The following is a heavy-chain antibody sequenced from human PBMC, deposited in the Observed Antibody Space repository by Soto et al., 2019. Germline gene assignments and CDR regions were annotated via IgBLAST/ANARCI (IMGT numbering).Heavy chain of an antibody. D-gene: IGHD3-9*01. Sequence: EVQLVESGGGLVQPGRSLRLSCAASGFTFDDYAIHWVRQAPGKGPEWVSGINWNSRSIGYADSVKGRFTISRDNAKNSLYLQMNSLRVEDTALYYCAKDHYDILTGPMDVWGKGTTVTVSS. CDR1: GFTFDDYA. CDR2: INWNSRSI. CDR3: AKDHYDILTGPMDV. J-gene: IGHJ6*03. V-gene: IGHV3-9*01.